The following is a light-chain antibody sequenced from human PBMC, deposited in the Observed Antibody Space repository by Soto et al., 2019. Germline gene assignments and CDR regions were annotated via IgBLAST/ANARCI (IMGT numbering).Light chain of an antibody. J-gene: IGLJ1*01. Sequence: QSALTQPASVSGSPGQSITISCTGTSSDIGDYNYVSWYQQHPGKAPKLMIYEVSNRPSGVSNRFSGSKSGNTASLTISGLHAEDEADYSCSSYTSSTTLFFFGTGTQLTVL. CDR1: SSDIGDYNY. CDR2: EVS. CDR3: SSYTSSTTLFF. V-gene: IGLV2-14*01.